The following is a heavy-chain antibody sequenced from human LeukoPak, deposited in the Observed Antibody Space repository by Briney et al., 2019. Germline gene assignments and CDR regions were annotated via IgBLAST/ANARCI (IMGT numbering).Heavy chain of an antibody. CDR2: ISYDGGNK. CDR3: AKDKRGSSGWYDH. D-gene: IGHD6-19*01. V-gene: IGHV3-30*18. Sequence: GGSLRLSCAASGFSFSNFGMHWVRPAPGKGLEWVAVISYDGGNKYFADSVKGRLTISRDNSKNTVYLEMNSLRDEDTALYYCAKDKRGSSGWYDHWGQGTLVIVSS. CDR1: GFSFSNFG. J-gene: IGHJ5*02.